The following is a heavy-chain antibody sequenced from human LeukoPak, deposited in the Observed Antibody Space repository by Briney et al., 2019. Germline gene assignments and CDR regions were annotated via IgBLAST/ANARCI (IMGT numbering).Heavy chain of an antibody. Sequence: GGSLRLSCAASGFTFSSYGMSWVRQAPGKGLEWASGLSGSGSNTYYADSVKGRFPISRDNSKNTLYLQMNGLRAEDTAIYYCAIAVYTGGYGGFYFDYWGQGTLVTVSS. D-gene: IGHD1-26*01. V-gene: IGHV3-23*01. CDR1: GFTFSSYG. J-gene: IGHJ4*02. CDR2: LSGSGSNT. CDR3: AIAVYTGGYGGFYFDY.